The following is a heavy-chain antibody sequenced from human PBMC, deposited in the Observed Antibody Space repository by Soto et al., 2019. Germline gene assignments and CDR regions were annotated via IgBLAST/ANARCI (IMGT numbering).Heavy chain of an antibody. J-gene: IGHJ5*02. Sequence: PSETLSLTCTVSGGSISTYYWSWIRQPPGKGLEWIGYIHYIGSTDCNPSLKSRVTISIDTSKNQVSLNLRSVTAADTAVYYCAREVIHSGRFDPWGQGTLVTVSS. CDR2: IHYIGST. D-gene: IGHD1-26*01. CDR3: AREVIHSGRFDP. V-gene: IGHV4-59*01. CDR1: GGSISTYY.